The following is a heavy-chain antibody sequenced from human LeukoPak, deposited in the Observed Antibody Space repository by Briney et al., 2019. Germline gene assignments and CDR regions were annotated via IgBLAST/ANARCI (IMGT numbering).Heavy chain of an antibody. CDR3: AKEVDYDSSGYYYGGDLGDY. V-gene: IGHV3-23*01. Sequence: GGSLRLSCAASGFTFSSYAMSWVRQAPGKGLEWVSAISGSGGSTYYADSVKGRFTISRDNSKNTLYLQMNSLRAEDTAVYYCAKEVDYDSSGYYYGGDLGDYWGQGTLVTVSS. D-gene: IGHD3-22*01. CDR1: GFTFSSYA. CDR2: ISGSGGST. J-gene: IGHJ4*02.